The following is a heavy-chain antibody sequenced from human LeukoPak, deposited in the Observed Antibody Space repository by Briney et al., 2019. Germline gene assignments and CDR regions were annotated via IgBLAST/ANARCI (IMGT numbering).Heavy chain of an antibody. J-gene: IGHJ6*04. Sequence: GVLRLSCAASGFTFSSYEMNWVRPAPGKGLEWVSYISSSGSTIYYADSVKGRFTISRDNAKNSLYLQMNSLRAEDTAVYYCAELGITMIGGVWGKGTTVTISS. CDR2: ISSSGSTI. CDR1: GFTFSSYE. V-gene: IGHV3-48*03. D-gene: IGHD3-10*02. CDR3: AELGITMIGGV.